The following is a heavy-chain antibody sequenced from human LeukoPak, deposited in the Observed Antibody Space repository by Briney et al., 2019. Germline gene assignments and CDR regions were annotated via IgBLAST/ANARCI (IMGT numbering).Heavy chain of an antibody. CDR2: ISGSGGST. J-gene: IGHJ4*02. CDR3: AKSREFLEWSTLYYFDY. CDR1: GFTFSSYA. D-gene: IGHD3-3*01. Sequence: GGSLRLSCAASGFTFSSYAMSWVRQAPGKGLEWVSAISGSGGSTYYADSVKGRFTISRDNSKNTLYLQMNSLRAEDTAVYYCAKSREFLEWSTLYYFDYWGQGTLVTVSS. V-gene: IGHV3-23*01.